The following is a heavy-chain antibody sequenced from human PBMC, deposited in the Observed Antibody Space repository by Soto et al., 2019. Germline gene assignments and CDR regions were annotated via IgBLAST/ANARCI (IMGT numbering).Heavy chain of an antibody. Sequence: ASVKVSCKASGYTFTSYDINWVRQATGQGLEWMGWMNPNSGNTNYAQKIQGRVTMIRNTSISTSYMELSSLTSEDTAVYYCVLCTTTSCYGKFDYWGQGTLVTVSS. J-gene: IGHJ4*02. CDR2: MNPNSGNT. CDR3: VLCTTTSCYGKFDY. CDR1: GYTFTSYD. V-gene: IGHV1-8*01. D-gene: IGHD2-2*01.